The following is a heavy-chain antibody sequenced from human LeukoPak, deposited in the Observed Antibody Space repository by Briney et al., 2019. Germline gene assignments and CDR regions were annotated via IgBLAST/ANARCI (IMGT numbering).Heavy chain of an antibody. CDR1: GFTFSSYS. D-gene: IGHD2-21*02. J-gene: IGHJ4*02. V-gene: IGHV3-21*04. Sequence: GGSLRLSCAASGFTFSSYSMNWVRQAPGKGLEWVSSTSSSSGYIYYADSVKGRFTISRDNAKNSLYLQMNSLRAEGTAVYYCARVRDLAYFDYWGQGTLVTVSS. CDR3: ARVRDLAYFDY. CDR2: TSSSSGYI.